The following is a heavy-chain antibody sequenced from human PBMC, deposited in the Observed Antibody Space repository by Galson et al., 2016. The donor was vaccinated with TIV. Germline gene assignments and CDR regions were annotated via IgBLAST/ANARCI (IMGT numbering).Heavy chain of an antibody. J-gene: IGHJ4*02. D-gene: IGHD3-22*01. V-gene: IGHV2-70*11. CDR3: ARLSGYYDNSDYYIPRNFDY. Sequence: PALVTPTQTLTLTCTFSGFSLSDSGMCVTWIRQPPGKALEWLARIDWDDDINYTYRTSLKTRLTISKDTSKNQVVLTLTNVYPVDTATYYWARLSGYYDNSDYYIPRNFDYWGQGTLVTVSS. CDR2: IDWDDDI. CDR1: GFSLSDSGMC.